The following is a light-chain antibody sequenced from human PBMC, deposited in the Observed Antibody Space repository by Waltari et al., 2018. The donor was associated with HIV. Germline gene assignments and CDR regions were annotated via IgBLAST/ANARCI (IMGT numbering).Light chain of an antibody. CDR3: QSYDSRLSGSV. Sequence: SVLTQPPSVSGAPGQRVTISCSESGSNIGATYDVHWYQRLPGTAPKLLIYGNSNRPAGVPDRFSGSKSGTSASLAITGLQPEDEGDYYCQSYDSRLSGSVFGGGTKLTVL. V-gene: IGLV1-40*01. J-gene: IGLJ2*01. CDR2: GNS. CDR1: GSNIGATYD.